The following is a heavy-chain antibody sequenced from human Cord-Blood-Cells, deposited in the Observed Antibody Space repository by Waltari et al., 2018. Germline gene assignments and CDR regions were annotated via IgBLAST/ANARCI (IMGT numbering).Heavy chain of an antibody. V-gene: IGHV1-2*04. CDR3: ARGRSRGYDFWSGYYDAFDI. J-gene: IGHJ3*02. Sequence: QVQLVQSGAEVKKPGASVKVSCKASGYTFTGYYMHWVRQAPGQGLEWMGWINPNSGGTNYAQKFQGWVTMTRDTSISTAYMELSRLRSDDTAMYYCARGRSRGYDFWSGYYDAFDIWGQGTMVTVSS. CDR1: GYTFTGYY. D-gene: IGHD3-3*01. CDR2: INPNSGGT.